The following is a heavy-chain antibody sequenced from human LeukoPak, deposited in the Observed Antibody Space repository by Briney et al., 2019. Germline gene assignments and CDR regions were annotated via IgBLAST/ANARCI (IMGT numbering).Heavy chain of an antibody. CDR2: IYHSGST. V-gene: IGHV4-38-2*02. CDR1: NYSFSRGYC. D-gene: IGHD4-17*01. CDR3: ANPDSHDGDPLGY. J-gene: IGHJ4*02. Sequence: SETLSLTCTVSNYSFSRGYCWGWIRQPPGKGLEWIATIYHSGSTYYNPSLKSRATISIDTSKDQFSLTLTSVTAADTAVYYCANPDSHDGDPLGYWGQGTLVTVSS.